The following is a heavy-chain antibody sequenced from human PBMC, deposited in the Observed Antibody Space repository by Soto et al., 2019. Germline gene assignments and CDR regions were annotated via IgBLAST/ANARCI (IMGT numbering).Heavy chain of an antibody. CDR1: GGYISSFF. Sequence: PSETLSLTCSVSGGYISSFFWSWVRQPPGKGLEWIGYIFYNGNTNYNPSFESRVTMSVDTSKNQFSLNLSSVTAADTAVYYCARDRGGSYSHFDYWGQGSRVTVSS. V-gene: IGHV4-59*01. J-gene: IGHJ4*02. CDR2: IFYNGNT. D-gene: IGHD1-26*01. CDR3: ARDRGGSYSHFDY.